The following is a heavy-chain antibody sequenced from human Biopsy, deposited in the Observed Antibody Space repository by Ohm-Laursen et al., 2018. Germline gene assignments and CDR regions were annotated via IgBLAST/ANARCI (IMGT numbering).Heavy chain of an antibody. CDR1: GFTFTSSA. V-gene: IGHV1-58*02. CDR2: IVVGSGNT. CDR3: ASDLLGREGYCGGRNCQIAY. J-gene: IGHJ4*02. Sequence: GASVKVSCKASGFTFTSSAMQWVRQARGQRLEWIGWIVVGSGNTNYAQKFQERVTITRDMSTSTAYMELSSLRSEDTAVYYCASDLLGREGYCGGRNCQIAYWGQGTLLTVSS. D-gene: IGHD2-15*01.